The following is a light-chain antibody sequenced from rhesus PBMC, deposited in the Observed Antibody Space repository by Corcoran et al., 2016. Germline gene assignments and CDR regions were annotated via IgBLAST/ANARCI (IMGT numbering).Light chain of an antibody. Sequence: DIQMTQSPSSLSASVGDRVTITCRASENVNNYLHWYQQKQGKAPKFLIDKASTFQSGVPSRFSGSGSGTDVTLTISSLQPEDFATYYCQHSYGTPYSFGQGTKVEIK. CDR2: KAS. CDR3: QHSYGTPYS. CDR1: ENVNNY. J-gene: IGKJ2*01. V-gene: IGKV1-74*01.